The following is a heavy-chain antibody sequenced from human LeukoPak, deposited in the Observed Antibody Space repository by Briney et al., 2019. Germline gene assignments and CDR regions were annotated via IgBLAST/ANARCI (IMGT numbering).Heavy chain of an antibody. CDR2: INHSGST. D-gene: IGHD6-13*01. V-gene: IGHV4-34*01. CDR1: GGSFSGYY. J-gene: IGHJ5*02. CDR3: ATVGGLPAGYSSSSA. Sequence: SETLSLTCAVYGGSFSGYYWSWIRQPPGKGLEWIGEINHSGSTNYNPSLKSRVTISVDTSKNQFSLKLSSVTAADTAVYYCATVGGLPAGYSSSSAWGQGTLVTVSS.